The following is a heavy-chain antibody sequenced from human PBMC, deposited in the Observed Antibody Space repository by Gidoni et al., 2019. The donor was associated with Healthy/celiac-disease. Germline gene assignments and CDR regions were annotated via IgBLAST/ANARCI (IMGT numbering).Heavy chain of an antibody. CDR1: GFTFSSYA. D-gene: IGHD3-10*01. Sequence: EVQLLESGGGLVQPGGSLRLSCAASGFTFSSYAMSWVRQAPGKGLEWVSAISGSGGSTYYADSVKGRFTISRDNSKNTLYLQMNSLRAEDTAVYYCAKDYLTMVRGVIITGWVLFDYWGQGTLVTVSS. J-gene: IGHJ4*02. V-gene: IGHV3-23*01. CDR2: ISGSGGST. CDR3: AKDYLTMVRGVIITGWVLFDY.